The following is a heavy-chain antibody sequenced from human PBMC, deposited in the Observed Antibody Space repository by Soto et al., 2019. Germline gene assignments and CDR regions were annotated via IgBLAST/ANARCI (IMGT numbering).Heavy chain of an antibody. J-gene: IGHJ4*02. CDR3: ARESIAAAGTKFDY. CDR2: IDPNSGGT. D-gene: IGHD6-13*01. Sequence: QVQLVQSGAEVKKPGASVKVSCKASGYTFTGYYMHWVRQAPGQGLEWMGWIDPNSGGTNYAQKFQGWVTMTRDTSISTAYMELSRLRSDDTAVYYCARESIAAAGTKFDYWGQGTLVTVSS. CDR1: GYTFTGYY. V-gene: IGHV1-2*04.